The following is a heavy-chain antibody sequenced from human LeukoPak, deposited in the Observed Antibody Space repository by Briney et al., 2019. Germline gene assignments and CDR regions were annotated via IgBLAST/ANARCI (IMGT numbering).Heavy chain of an antibody. Sequence: GRSLRLSCAASGFTFSTYGMHWVRPAPGKGLEWVAVVWYDGGNKYYADSVKGRFTISRDSSKNTLYLQMNSLRAEDTALYYCARDLNLPDAFDVWGQGTMVTVSS. D-gene: IGHD1-14*01. CDR2: VWYDGGNK. CDR1: GFTFSTYG. J-gene: IGHJ3*01. CDR3: ARDLNLPDAFDV. V-gene: IGHV3-33*01.